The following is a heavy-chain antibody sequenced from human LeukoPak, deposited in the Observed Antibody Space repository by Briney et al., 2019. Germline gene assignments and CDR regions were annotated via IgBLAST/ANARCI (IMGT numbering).Heavy chain of an antibody. CDR3: AKDDPEGGSGYDWTFDY. D-gene: IGHD5-12*01. CDR2: ISGSGGST. CDR1: GFTFSSYA. V-gene: IGHV3-23*01. J-gene: IGHJ4*02. Sequence: PGGSLRLSCAASGFTFSSYAMSWVRQAPGKGLEWVSAISGSGGSTYYVDSVKGRFTISRDNSKNTLYLQMNSLRAEDTAVYYCAKDDPEGGSGYDWTFDYWGQGTLVTVSS.